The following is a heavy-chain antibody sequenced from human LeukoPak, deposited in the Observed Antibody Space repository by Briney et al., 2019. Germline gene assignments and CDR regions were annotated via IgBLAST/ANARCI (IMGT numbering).Heavy chain of an antibody. Sequence: SETLSLTCAVSGGSLSGYFWSWIRQPPGKGLEWIGYIYYTGSTIYNPSPRRRVTMSVDVSKNQFSLDLTSVTAADTAVYYCARHDPVGHFLRGMDVWGQGTTVTVSS. CDR1: GGSLSGYF. V-gene: IGHV4-59*08. J-gene: IGHJ6*02. CDR3: ARHDPVGHFLRGMDV. D-gene: IGHD2/OR15-2a*01. CDR2: IYYTGST.